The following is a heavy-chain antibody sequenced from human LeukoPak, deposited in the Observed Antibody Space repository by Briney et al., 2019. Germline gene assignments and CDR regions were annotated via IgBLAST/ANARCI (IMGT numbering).Heavy chain of an antibody. V-gene: IGHV3-48*01. Sequence: GGSLRLSCVASGFSFSTYDMNWGRQAPGKGLEWVSYLSSTGGTRYYANSVKGRFTISRDDAKNSLYLQISSLRAEDTAVYYCARAARPKLRFLDFDYWGQGTLVTVSS. CDR3: ARAARPKLRFLDFDY. CDR1: GFSFSTYD. D-gene: IGHD3-3*01. CDR2: LSSTGGTR. J-gene: IGHJ4*02.